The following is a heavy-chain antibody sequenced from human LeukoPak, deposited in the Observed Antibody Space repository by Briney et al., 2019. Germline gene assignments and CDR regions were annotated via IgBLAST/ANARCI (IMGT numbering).Heavy chain of an antibody. Sequence: SVKVSCKASGGTFSSYAISWVRQAPGQGLERMGGIIPIFGTANYAQKFQGRVTITTDESTSTAYMELSSLRSEDTAVYYCARKNYYDSSGYYRNYYYYGMDVWGQGTTVTVSS. CDR3: ARKNYYDSSGYYRNYYYYGMDV. V-gene: IGHV1-69*05. J-gene: IGHJ6*02. CDR2: IIPIFGTA. D-gene: IGHD3-22*01. CDR1: GGTFSSYA.